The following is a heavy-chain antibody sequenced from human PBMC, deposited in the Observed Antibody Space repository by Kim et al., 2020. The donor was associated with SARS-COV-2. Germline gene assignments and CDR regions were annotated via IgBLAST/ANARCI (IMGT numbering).Heavy chain of an antibody. J-gene: IGHJ3*02. Sequence: SETLSLTCTVSGGSISSSSYYWGWIRQPPGKGLEWIGSIYYSGSTYYNPSLKSRVTISVDTSKNQFSLKLSSVTAADTAVYYCARPIVSSGWTHDAFDI. CDR3: ARPIVSSGWTHDAFDI. CDR1: GGSISSSSYY. CDR2: IYYSGST. D-gene: IGHD6-19*01. V-gene: IGHV4-39*01.